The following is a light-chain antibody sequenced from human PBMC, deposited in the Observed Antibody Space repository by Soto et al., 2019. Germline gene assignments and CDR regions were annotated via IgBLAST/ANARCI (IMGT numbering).Light chain of an antibody. CDR2: DVS. CDR1: QSVSGW. CDR3: QQYESFSAT. V-gene: IGKV1-5*01. Sequence: DIQMTQSPSALSASVGDTVTITSRASQSVSGWLARYQQKPGKAPKLLIYDVSALPRGVPPRFSGSGSGTQFTLTISGLQPDDFATYYCQQYESFSATFGPGTKVDIK. J-gene: IGKJ1*01.